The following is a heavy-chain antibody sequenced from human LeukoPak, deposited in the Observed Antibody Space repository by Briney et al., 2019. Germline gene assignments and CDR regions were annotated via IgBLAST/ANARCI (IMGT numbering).Heavy chain of an antibody. V-gene: IGHV3-48*03. CDR2: ISSSGSTI. CDR1: GFTFSNYE. D-gene: IGHD2-2*01. J-gene: IGHJ5*02. Sequence: GGSLRLSCAASGFTFSNYEMNWVRQAPGKGLEWVSYISSSGSTIYYADSVKGRFTISRDNAKNSLYLQMNSLRAEDTAVYYCARDETGYCSSTSCYAPNWFDPWGQGTLVTVSS. CDR3: ARDETGYCSSTSCYAPNWFDP.